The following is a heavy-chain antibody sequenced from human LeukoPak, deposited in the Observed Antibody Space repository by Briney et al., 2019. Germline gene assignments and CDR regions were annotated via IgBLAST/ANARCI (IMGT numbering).Heavy chain of an antibody. J-gene: IGHJ4*02. CDR2: IYYSGST. D-gene: IGHD6-19*01. CDR3: ARRKYSSGWYNDY. V-gene: IGHV4-39*01. CDR1: GGSISSSSYY. Sequence: SETLSLTCTVSGGSISSSSYYWGWIRQPPGKGLEWIGSIYYSGSTYYNPSLKSRVTISVDTSKNQFSLKLSSVTAADTAVYYYARRKYSSGWYNDYWGQGALVTVSS.